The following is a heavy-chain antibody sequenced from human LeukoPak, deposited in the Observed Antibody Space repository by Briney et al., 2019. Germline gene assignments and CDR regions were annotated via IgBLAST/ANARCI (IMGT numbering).Heavy chain of an antibody. CDR1: GFTFSGSA. D-gene: IGHD2-8*01. J-gene: IGHJ4*02. CDR2: IRSKANSYAT. V-gene: IGHV3-73*01. Sequence: GGSLRLSCAASGFTFSGSAMRWVRQASGKGLEWVGRIRSKANSYATAYAASVTGRFTISRDDSKNTAYLQMNSLETEDTAVYYCASPYCSDGVCYPGYWGQGALVTVSS. CDR3: ASPYCSDGVCYPGY.